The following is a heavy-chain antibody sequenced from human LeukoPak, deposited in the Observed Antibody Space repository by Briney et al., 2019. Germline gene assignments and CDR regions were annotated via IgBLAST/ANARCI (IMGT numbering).Heavy chain of an antibody. CDR1: GGSFSGYY. Sequence: SETLSLTCAVYGGSFSGYYWSWIRQPPGKGLEWIGEINHSGSTNYNPSLKSRVTISVDTSKNQFSLKLSSVTAADTAVYYCARSRPYDSSGYYRLRQQRDFDYWGQGTLVTVSS. CDR3: ARSRPYDSSGYYRLRQQRDFDY. V-gene: IGHV4-34*01. J-gene: IGHJ4*02. D-gene: IGHD3-22*01. CDR2: INHSGST.